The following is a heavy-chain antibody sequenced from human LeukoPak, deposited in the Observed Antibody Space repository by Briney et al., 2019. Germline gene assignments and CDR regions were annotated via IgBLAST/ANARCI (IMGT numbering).Heavy chain of an antibody. CDR2: INPNSAGT. CDR3: ARGADQEFDF. Sequence: ASVKVSCKASGYTFTGNFLHWVRQAPGQGLEWIGWINPNSAGTNYAQKFQGRVTMTRDTSTSTLYMDLSSLRSEDTATYFCARGADQEFDFWGQGTLVTVSS. V-gene: IGHV1-2*02. CDR1: GYTFTGNF. J-gene: IGHJ4*02.